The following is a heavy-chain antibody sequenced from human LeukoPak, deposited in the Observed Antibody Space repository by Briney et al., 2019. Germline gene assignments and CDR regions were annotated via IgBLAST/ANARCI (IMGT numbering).Heavy chain of an antibody. J-gene: IGHJ3*02. D-gene: IGHD2-15*01. V-gene: IGHV4-39*07. CDR1: GGSISSSSYY. CDR3: ARGEVAGPFDI. CDR2: IYYSGST. Sequence: PSETLSLTCTVSGGSISSSSYYWGWIRQPPGKGLEWIGSIYYSGSTYYNPSLKSRVTISVDTSKNQFSLKLSSVTAADTAVYYCARGEVAGPFDIWGQGTMVTVFS.